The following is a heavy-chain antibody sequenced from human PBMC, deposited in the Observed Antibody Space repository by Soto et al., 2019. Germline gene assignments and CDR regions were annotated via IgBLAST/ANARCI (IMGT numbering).Heavy chain of an antibody. CDR2: ISGSGGTT. CDR3: AKILGYYFDSSGPGYFQH. J-gene: IGHJ1*01. D-gene: IGHD3-22*01. V-gene: IGHV3-23*01. CDR1: GFTFSSYA. Sequence: GGSLRLSCAASGFTFSSYAMSWVRQAPGKGLEWVSVISGSGGTTYYADSVKGRFTISRDNSKNTLYLQMNSLRAEDTAVYYCAKILGYYFDSSGPGYFQHWGQGTLVTVS.